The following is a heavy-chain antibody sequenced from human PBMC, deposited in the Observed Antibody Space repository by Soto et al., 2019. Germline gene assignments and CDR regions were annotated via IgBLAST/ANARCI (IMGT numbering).Heavy chain of an antibody. CDR3: ARLGHYYDSSGHSENWFDP. CDR1: GYTFTSYG. V-gene: IGHV1-18*01. Sequence: GASVKVSCKASGYTFTSYGISWVRQAPGQGVERMGWISAYNGNTNYAQKLQGRVTMTADTSTSTAYMELRSLRSDDTAVYYCARLGHYYDSSGHSENWFDPWGQGTLVTVSS. D-gene: IGHD3-22*01. CDR2: ISAYNGNT. J-gene: IGHJ5*02.